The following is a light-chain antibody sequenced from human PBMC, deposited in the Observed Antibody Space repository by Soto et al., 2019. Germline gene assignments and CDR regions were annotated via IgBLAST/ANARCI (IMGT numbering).Light chain of an antibody. CDR2: GAS. CDR3: QEYNNWPFT. Sequence: EIVMTQSPATLSVSPGERATLSCRASQSVSSNLAWYQQKPGQAPRLLIYGASTRATGIPARFSGSGSGTDFTFTISSLQSADFEVYYCQEYNNWPFTFGPGTKVDIK. V-gene: IGKV3-15*01. J-gene: IGKJ3*01. CDR1: QSVSSN.